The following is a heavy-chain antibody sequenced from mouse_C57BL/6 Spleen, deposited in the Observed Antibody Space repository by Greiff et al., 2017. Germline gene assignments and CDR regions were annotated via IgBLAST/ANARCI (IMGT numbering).Heavy chain of an antibody. V-gene: IGHV14-4*01. J-gene: IGHJ3*01. CDR3: TTSGTWFAY. Sequence: EVQLQQSGAELVRPGASVKLSCTASGFNIQDDYMHWVKQRPEQGLEWIGWIDPENGDTEYASKFQGQATITADTSSNTAYLQLSSLTAEDTAVYYCTTSGTWFAYWGQGTLVTVSA. D-gene: IGHD4-1*01. CDR1: GFNIQDDY. CDR2: IDPENGDT.